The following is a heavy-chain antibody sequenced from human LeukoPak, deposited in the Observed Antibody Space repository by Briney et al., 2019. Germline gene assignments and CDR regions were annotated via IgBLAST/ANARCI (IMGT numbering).Heavy chain of an antibody. CDR1: GGSISSYY. Sequence: SETLSLTCTVSGGSISSYYWSWIRQPPGKGLEWIGYIYYSGSTNYNPSLKSRVTISVDTSKNQFSLKLSSVTAADTAVYYCARAGVSGYDFHYWGQGTLVTVSS. V-gene: IGHV4-59*01. CDR2: IYYSGST. J-gene: IGHJ4*02. D-gene: IGHD5-12*01. CDR3: ARAGVSGYDFHY.